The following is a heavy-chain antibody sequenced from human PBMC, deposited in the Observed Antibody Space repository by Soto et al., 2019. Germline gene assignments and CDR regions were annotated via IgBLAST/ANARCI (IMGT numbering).Heavy chain of an antibody. CDR1: GVSISYFY. CDR3: AREGYSSRWNPIDY. CDR2: IDSSGST. Sequence: SETLSLTCTVSGVSISYFYWSWIRQPPGKGLEWIAYIDSSGSTKYNPSLKSRVTILLDTSRNQLSLKLNSVTAADTAVYYCAREGYSSRWNPIDYWGQGTQVTVSS. J-gene: IGHJ4*02. D-gene: IGHD6-13*01. V-gene: IGHV4-59*01.